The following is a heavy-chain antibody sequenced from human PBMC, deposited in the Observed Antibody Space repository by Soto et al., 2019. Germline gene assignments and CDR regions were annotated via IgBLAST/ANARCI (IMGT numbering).Heavy chain of an antibody. CDR3: ARGGGSNYYYYGMDV. CDR1: RYTFTGYY. V-gene: IGHV1-2*04. CDR2: INPNSGGT. D-gene: IGHD1-26*01. Sequence: ASVKVSCKASRYTFTGYYMHWVRQAPGQGLEWMGWINPNSGGTNYAQKVQGWVTMTRDTSISTAYMELSRLRSDDTAVYYCARGGGSNYYYYGMDVWGQGTTVTVSS. J-gene: IGHJ6*02.